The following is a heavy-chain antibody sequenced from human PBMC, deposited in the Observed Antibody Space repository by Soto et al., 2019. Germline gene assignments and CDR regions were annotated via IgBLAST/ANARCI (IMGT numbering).Heavy chain of an antibody. D-gene: IGHD2-8*01. V-gene: IGHV4-34*01. J-gene: IGHJ4*02. CDR2: INHSGST. Sequence: PSETLSLTCAVYGGSFSGYYWSWIRQPPGKGLEWIGEINHSGSTNYNPSLKSRVTISVDTSKNQFSLKLSSVTAADTAVYYCARGNRRILYQLSAPAYYLDYWGQGTLVTVSS. CDR3: ARGNRRILYQLSAPAYYLDY. CDR1: GGSFSGYY.